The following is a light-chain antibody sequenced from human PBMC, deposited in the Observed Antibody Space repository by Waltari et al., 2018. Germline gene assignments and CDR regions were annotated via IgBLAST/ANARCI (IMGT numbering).Light chain of an antibody. CDR3: QYYNNWPPGA. J-gene: IGKJ1*01. CDR2: GAS. CDR1: ESVSAN. V-gene: IGKV3-15*01. Sequence: EVVMTQSPVTLSVSPGDTVTLSCRASESVSANVAWYQQKPGQPPRLLIYGASGRATGVPARFSGNGWGTEFTLTISSLQSEDFVVYYCQYYNNWPPGAFGQGTKVDFK.